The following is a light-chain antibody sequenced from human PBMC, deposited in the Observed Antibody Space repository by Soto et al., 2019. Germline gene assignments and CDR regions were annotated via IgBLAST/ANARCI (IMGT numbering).Light chain of an antibody. CDR3: KSYDSSLSAYV. J-gene: IGLJ1*01. Sequence: QSALAQPPSVSGAPGQRVTISCTGSSSNIGAGYDVHWYQQLPGTAPKLLIYGNSNRPSGVPDRFSGSKSGTSASLAITGLQAEDEADFYCKSYDSSLSAYVFGTGTKVTVL. V-gene: IGLV1-40*01. CDR2: GNS. CDR1: SSNIGAGYD.